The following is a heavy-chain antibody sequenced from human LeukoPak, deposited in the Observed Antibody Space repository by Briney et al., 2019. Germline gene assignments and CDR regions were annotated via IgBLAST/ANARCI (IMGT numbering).Heavy chain of an antibody. CDR3: ARAPWGFRDGVKDF. Sequence: PGRSLRLSCAAYGFTFSNYWMLWVRQVPGKGLVWLSRINTDGTNTTYADSVRGRFTISRDNAKNTLYLLMNSLRADDTAVYYCARAPWGFRDGVKDFWGLGTLVAVSS. CDR2: INTDGTNT. CDR1: GFTFSNYW. D-gene: IGHD5-24*01. J-gene: IGHJ4*02. V-gene: IGHV3-74*03.